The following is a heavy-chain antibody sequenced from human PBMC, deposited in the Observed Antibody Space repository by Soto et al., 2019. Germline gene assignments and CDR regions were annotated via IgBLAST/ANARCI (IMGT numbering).Heavy chain of an antibody. J-gene: IGHJ6*02. V-gene: IGHV4-34*01. D-gene: IGHD3-3*01. CDR3: ARDSYYDFWSGYPESYYYYYGMDV. CDR1: GGSFSGYY. Sequence: PSETLSLTCAVYGGSFSGYYWSWIRQPPGKGLEWIGEINHSGSTNYNPSLKSRVTISVDTSKNQFSLKLSSVTAADTAVYYCARDSYYDFWSGYPESYYYYYGMDVWGQGTTVTVSS. CDR2: INHSGST.